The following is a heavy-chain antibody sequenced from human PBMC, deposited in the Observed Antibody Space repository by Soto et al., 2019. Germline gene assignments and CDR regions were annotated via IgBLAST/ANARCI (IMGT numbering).Heavy chain of an antibody. D-gene: IGHD3-10*01. V-gene: IGHV4-39*01. J-gene: IGHJ4*02. CDR1: GGSISSSSYY. Sequence: QLQLQESGPGLVKPSETLSLTCTVSGGSISSSSYYWGWIRQPPGKGLEWIGSIYYSGSTYYNPSLKSRVTTPVDTSKTQFSLKLSSVTAADTAVYYCARPGNYGSGSYLYYLDYWGQGTLVTVSS. CDR2: IYYSGST. CDR3: ARPGNYGSGSYLYYLDY.